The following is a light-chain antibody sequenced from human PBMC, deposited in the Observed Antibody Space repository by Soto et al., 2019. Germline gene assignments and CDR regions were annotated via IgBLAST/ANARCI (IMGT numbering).Light chain of an antibody. CDR3: TSYTSSSTLDV. CDR2: EVS. V-gene: IGLV2-14*01. J-gene: IGLJ1*01. Sequence: QSALPQPASVSGSPGQSITISCTGTSSDVGGYNYVYWYQQHPGKAPKLMIYEVSNRPSGVSNRFSGSKSCHTASLTISGLQSEEEADYFCTSYTSSSTLDVFGTGTKVTVL. CDR1: SSDVGGYNY.